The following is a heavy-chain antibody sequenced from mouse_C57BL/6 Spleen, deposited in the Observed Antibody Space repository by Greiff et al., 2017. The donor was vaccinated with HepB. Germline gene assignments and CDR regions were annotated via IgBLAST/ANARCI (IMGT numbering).Heavy chain of an antibody. Sequence: VQLKQSGAELVKPGASVKLSCTASGFHIKDSYMHWVKQRTEQGLEWIGRIDPEDGETRYAQKFQGKATITADQSSNTAYMQRSSLTSEDTAVYYGTRAPIYYGNLWYFDVWGTGTTVTVSS. J-gene: IGHJ1*03. V-gene: IGHV14-2*01. D-gene: IGHD2-1*01. CDR2: IDPEDGET. CDR1: GFHIKDSY. CDR3: TRAPIYYGNLWYFDV.